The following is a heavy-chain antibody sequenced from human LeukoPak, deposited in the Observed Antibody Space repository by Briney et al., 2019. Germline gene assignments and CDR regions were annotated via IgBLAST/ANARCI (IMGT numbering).Heavy chain of an antibody. D-gene: IGHD6-13*01. CDR2: IYSGGST. CDR3: AKGGYSSSFYYFDY. CDR1: GFTVSSNY. Sequence: GGSLRLSCAASGFTVSSNYMSWVRQAPGKGLEWVSVIYSGGSTYYADSVKGRFTISRDNSKNTLYLQMNSLRAEDTAVYYCAKGGYSSSFYYFDYWGQGTWSPSPQ. J-gene: IGHJ4*02. V-gene: IGHV3-66*01.